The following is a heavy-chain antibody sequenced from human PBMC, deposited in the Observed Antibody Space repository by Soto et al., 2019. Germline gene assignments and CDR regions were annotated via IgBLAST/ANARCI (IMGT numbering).Heavy chain of an antibody. Sequence: QITLKESGPTLVKPTQTLTLTCTFSGFSLTTRGVGVGWIRQPPGKALECLALIYWDDDKRYSPSLQSRLSITKDTSKTHVVLTMPNVDPGDTATYYCAPIPNYYQYDWFDPWGQGTLVSVSS. CDR1: GFSLTTRGVG. J-gene: IGHJ5*02. D-gene: IGHD3-16*01. V-gene: IGHV2-5*02. CDR2: IYWDDDK. CDR3: APIPNYYQYDWFDP.